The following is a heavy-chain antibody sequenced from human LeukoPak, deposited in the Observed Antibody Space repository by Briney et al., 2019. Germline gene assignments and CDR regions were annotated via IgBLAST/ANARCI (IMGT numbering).Heavy chain of an antibody. CDR3: ARGGFGEID. D-gene: IGHD3-10*01. Sequence: WGSLRLTCAASGFTFCSFSMNWVRQAPGKGLEWVSSISSTSTYIYYADSVKGRFTISRDNAKNSLYLQVNSLRAEDTAVYYCARGGFGEIDCGPGTLVTVSS. J-gene: IGHJ4*02. CDR2: ISSTSTYI. V-gene: IGHV3-21*01. CDR1: GFTFCSFS.